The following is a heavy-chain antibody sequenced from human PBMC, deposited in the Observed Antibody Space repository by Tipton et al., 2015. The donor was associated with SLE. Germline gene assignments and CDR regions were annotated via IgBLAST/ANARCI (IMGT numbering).Heavy chain of an antibody. V-gene: IGHV3-23*01. D-gene: IGHD5-18*01. Sequence: SLRLSCAASGFTFDDYAMHWVRQAPGKGLEWVPGISGSGGSTYYADSVKGRFTISRDNSKNALYLQMNSLRAEDTAVYYCAKDGIQLWLYYFDYWGQGTLVTVSS. CDR1: GFTFDDYA. CDR2: ISGSGGST. CDR3: AKDGIQLWLYYFDY. J-gene: IGHJ4*02.